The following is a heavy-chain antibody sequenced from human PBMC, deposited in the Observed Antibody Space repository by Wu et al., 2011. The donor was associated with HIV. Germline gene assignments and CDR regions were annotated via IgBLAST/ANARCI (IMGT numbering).Heavy chain of an antibody. CDR2: INPNSGGT. CDR1: GYTFTGYY. CDR3: ARDSVIXAVAGETDY. J-gene: IGHJ4*02. D-gene: IGHD6-19*01. Sequence: QVQLVQSGAEVKKLGASVKVSCKASGYTFTGYYMHWVRQAPGQGLEWMGWINPNSGGTKYAQKFQGRLTMTRDTSISTAYMELSRLRSDDTAMYYCARDSVIXAVAGETDYWGQGNPGHRLL. V-gene: IGHV1-2*02.